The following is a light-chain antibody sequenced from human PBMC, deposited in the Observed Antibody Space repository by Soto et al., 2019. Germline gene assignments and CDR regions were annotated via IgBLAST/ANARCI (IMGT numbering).Light chain of an antibody. J-gene: IGKJ1*01. CDR2: KAS. Sequence: DIQMTQSPSTLSASVGDRVTITCRASQSISSWLAWYQQKPGKAPKLLIYKASNLESGVPSRFSGSGSGTEFTLTISILQPDDFATYFCQPYNSYSWTFGQGTKVEIK. CDR3: QPYNSYSWT. CDR1: QSISSW. V-gene: IGKV1-5*03.